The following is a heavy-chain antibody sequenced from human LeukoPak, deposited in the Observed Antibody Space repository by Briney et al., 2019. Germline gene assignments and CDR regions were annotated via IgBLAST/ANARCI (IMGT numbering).Heavy chain of an antibody. J-gene: IGHJ4*02. CDR1: GFTFSSYA. V-gene: IGHV3-23*01. Sequence: GGSLRLSCEASGFTFSSYAIHWVPQAPGKGLQWVSVISGSGNDIFYADSLAGRFIVSRDNSENKVYLQIHSMRAEDTAIYYCAKDAVDYFDNSGGAFDYWGQGTLVTVSS. CDR2: ISGSGNDI. CDR3: AKDAVDYFDNSGGAFDY. D-gene: IGHD3-22*01.